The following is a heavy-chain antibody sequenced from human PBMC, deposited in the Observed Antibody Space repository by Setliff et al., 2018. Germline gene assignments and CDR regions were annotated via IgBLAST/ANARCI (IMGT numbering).Heavy chain of an antibody. V-gene: IGHV1-18*01. CDR3: SRLVRFCTRIVCQRLSGDDY. J-gene: IGHJ4*02. D-gene: IGHD3-10*01. CDR2: ISPHNGNT. CDR1: GYTFTDFG. Sequence: ASVKVSCKASGYTFTDFGVSWVRQAPGQGLEWVGWISPHNGNTYYAPKFQGTVLMTADTSTTTAYLELRSLQSDDTAVYYCSRLVRFCTRIVCQRLSGDDYWGQGTLVTVS.